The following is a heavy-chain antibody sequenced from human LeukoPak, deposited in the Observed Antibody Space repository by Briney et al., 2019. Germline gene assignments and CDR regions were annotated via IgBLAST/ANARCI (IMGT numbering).Heavy chain of an antibody. V-gene: IGHV1-69*13. CDR1: GGTFSSYA. Sequence: RASVKVSCKASGGTFSSYAISWVRQAPGQGLEWMGGIIPIFGTANYAQKFQGRVTITADESTSTAYMELSSLRSEDTAVYYCARSIVVVPAAQGFDYWGQGTLVTVSS. CDR3: ARSIVVVPAAQGFDY. CDR2: IIPIFGTA. D-gene: IGHD2-2*01. J-gene: IGHJ4*02.